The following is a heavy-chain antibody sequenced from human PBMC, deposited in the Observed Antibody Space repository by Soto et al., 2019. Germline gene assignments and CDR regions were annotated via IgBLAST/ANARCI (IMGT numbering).Heavy chain of an antibody. J-gene: IGHJ4*02. D-gene: IGHD2-2*02. CDR2: INAGNGNT. CDR3: AISFTVPAAIAY. CDR1: GYTFTSYA. Sequence: ASVKVSCKASGYTFTSYAMHWVRQAPGQRLEWMGWINAGNGNTKYSQKFQGRVTITRDTSASTAYMELSSLRSEDTAVYYCAISFTVPAAIAYWGQETLVTVPS. V-gene: IGHV1-3*01.